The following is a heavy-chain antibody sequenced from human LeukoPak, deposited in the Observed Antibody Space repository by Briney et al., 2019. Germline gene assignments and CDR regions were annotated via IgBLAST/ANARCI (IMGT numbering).Heavy chain of an antibody. J-gene: IGHJ4*02. CDR3: ARDSDCSGGSCYPRGYFDY. CDR1: GFTFSSYS. Sequence: PGGSLRLSCAASGFTFSSYSMHWVRQAPGKGLEWVSYISSSGSTIYYADSVKGRFTISRDNAKNSLYLQMNSLRAEDTAVYYCARDSDCSGGSCYPRGYFDYWGQGTLVTVSS. CDR2: ISSSGSTI. D-gene: IGHD2-15*01. V-gene: IGHV3-48*04.